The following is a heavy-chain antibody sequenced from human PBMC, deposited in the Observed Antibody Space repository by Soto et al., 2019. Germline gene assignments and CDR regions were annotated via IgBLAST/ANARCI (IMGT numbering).Heavy chain of an antibody. J-gene: IGHJ4*02. V-gene: IGHV4-31*03. Sequence: QVQLQESGPGLVKPSQTLSLTCTVSGGSISSGGYYWSWIRQHPGKGLEWIGYIYYSGSTYYNPSLKGRVTISVDTSKNQFSLKLSSVTAADTTVYYCAREGIAAAGTNYWGQGTLVTVSS. D-gene: IGHD6-13*01. CDR3: AREGIAAAGTNY. CDR1: GGSISSGGYY. CDR2: IYYSGST.